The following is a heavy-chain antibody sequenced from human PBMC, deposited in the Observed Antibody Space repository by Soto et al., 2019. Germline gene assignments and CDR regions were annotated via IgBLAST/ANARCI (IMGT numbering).Heavy chain of an antibody. V-gene: IGHV1-2*02. Sequence: QVQLVQSGAEVKKPGASVKVSCKASGYTFSDYFIHWVRQAPGQGFEWMGWINPKSGGTNYAQKFQDRVTMNRDTSIGTAYMELNILTSDDTAVYYCARVTLKAGNWYDPGCQGTRVTVSS. CDR3: ARVTLKAGNWYDP. CDR1: GYTFSDYF. CDR2: INPKSGGT. J-gene: IGHJ5*02.